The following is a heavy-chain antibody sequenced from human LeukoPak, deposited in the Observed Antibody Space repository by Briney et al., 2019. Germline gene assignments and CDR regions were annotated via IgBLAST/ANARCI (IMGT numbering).Heavy chain of an antibody. CDR1: GYTFTGYY. J-gene: IGHJ5*02. Sequence: ASVKVSCKASGYTFTGYYMHWVRQAPGQGLEWMGWINPNSGGTNYAQKFQGRVTMTRDTSISTAYMELSRLRSDGTAVYYCARDHRIAARPRGWSDPWGQGTLVTVSS. CDR3: ARDHRIAARPRGWSDP. V-gene: IGHV1-2*02. D-gene: IGHD6-6*01. CDR2: INPNSGGT.